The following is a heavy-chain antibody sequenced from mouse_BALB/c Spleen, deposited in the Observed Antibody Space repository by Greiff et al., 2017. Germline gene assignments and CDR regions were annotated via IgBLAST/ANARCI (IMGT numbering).Heavy chain of an antibody. CDR1: GYTFTSYW. CDR3: ARSELGVQGDY. Sequence: QVQLQQPGAELVKPGAPVKLSCKASGYTFTSYWMNWVKQRPGRGLEWIGRIDPSDSETHYNQKFKDKATLTVDKSSSTAYIQLSSLTSEDSAVYYCARSELGVQGDYWGQGTSVTVSS. J-gene: IGHJ4*01. D-gene: IGHD3-1*01. V-gene: IGHV1-69*02. CDR2: IDPSDSET.